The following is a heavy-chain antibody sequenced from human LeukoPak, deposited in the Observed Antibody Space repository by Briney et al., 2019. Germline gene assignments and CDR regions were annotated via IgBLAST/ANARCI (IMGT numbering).Heavy chain of an antibody. CDR2: TSWNSGSI. V-gene: IGHV3-9*03. CDR3: AKDIGAAGTSYYFDY. J-gene: IGHJ4*02. Sequence: GGSLRLSCAASGFTFDDYAMHWVRQAPGKGLEWVSGTSWNSGSIGYADSVKGRFTISRDNAKSSLYLQMNSLRAEDMALYYCAKDIGAAGTSYYFDYWGQGTLVTVSS. D-gene: IGHD6-13*01. CDR1: GFTFDDYA.